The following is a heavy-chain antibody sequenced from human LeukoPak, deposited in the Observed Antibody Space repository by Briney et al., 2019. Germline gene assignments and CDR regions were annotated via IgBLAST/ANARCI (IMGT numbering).Heavy chain of an antibody. CDR1: GYTFTSYP. V-gene: IGHV1-3*04. CDR3: ARERNYYGSGSYSWFDP. J-gene: IGHJ5*02. D-gene: IGHD3-10*01. CDR2: INTGNGNT. Sequence: ASVKVSCKASGYTFTSYPIHWVRQAPGQRLEWMGWINTGNGNTKYSQKFEGRVTVTRDTSATAAYMELSSLRSEDTAVYYCARERNYYGSGSYSWFDPWGQGTLVTVSS.